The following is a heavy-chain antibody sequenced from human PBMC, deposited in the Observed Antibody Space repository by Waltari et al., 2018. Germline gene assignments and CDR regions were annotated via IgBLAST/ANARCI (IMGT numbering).Heavy chain of an antibody. Sequence: QVQLQESGPGLVKPSPTLSLTCTVSVLSLSNGSSYCSGFRQPAGKGLEWLGGIYTSGSTNYNPSLKSRVTISVDTSKNQFSLKLSSVTAADTAVYYCARDWSGSPYYYYYYGMDVWGQGTTVTVSS. CDR2: IYTSGST. V-gene: IGHV4-61*02. J-gene: IGHJ6*02. CDR1: VLSLSNGSSY. CDR3: ARDWSGSPYYYYYYGMDV. D-gene: IGHD3-3*01.